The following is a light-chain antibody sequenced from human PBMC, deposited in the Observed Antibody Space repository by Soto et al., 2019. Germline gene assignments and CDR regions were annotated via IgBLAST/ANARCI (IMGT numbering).Light chain of an antibody. CDR3: SVWDDSLSAWV. CDR2: TNN. CDR1: SSNIGSSS. V-gene: IGLV1-44*01. Sequence: QSVLTQPPSASGTPGQRVTISCSGSSSNIGSSSVNWYQQLPGTAPKLLIYTNNQRPSDVPDRFSGSKTDTSASLAISGLQPEDEADYYCSVWDDSLSAWVFGGGTKLTVL. J-gene: IGLJ3*02.